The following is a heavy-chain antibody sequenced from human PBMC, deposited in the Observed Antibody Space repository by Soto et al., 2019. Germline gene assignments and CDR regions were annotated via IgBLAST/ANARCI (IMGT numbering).Heavy chain of an antibody. CDR2: IIPSPART. CDR3: ARDQVGTSSFDY. V-gene: IGHV1-69*08. J-gene: IGHJ4*02. Sequence: QVQLVQSGAELRKPGSAVKLSWKASGGTFSNSPISWVRQIPGQGPEWMGRIIPSPARTIYSRKFRGRVTLTADKSTQTVYMTLSSLTTEDSGVYYCARDQVGTSSFDYWGQGTRVTVSS. CDR1: GGTFSNSP. D-gene: IGHD1-1*01.